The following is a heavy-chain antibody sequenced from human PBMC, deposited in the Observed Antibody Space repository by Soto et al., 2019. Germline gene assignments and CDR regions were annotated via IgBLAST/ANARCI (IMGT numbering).Heavy chain of an antibody. Sequence: QVQLVQSGAEVKKPGSSVKVSCKASGGTFSSYAIIWVRQAPGQGLEWMGGIIPIFGTANYAQKFQGRVTITADESTSTAYMELSSLRSEDTAVYYCARDGVVLTGYSEGCFDYWGQGTLVTVSS. J-gene: IGHJ4*02. D-gene: IGHD3-9*01. CDR1: GGTFSSYA. CDR3: ARDGVVLTGYSEGCFDY. CDR2: IIPIFGTA. V-gene: IGHV1-69*01.